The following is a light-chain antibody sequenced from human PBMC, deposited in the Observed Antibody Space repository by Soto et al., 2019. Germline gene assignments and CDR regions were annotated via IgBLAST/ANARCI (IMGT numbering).Light chain of an antibody. V-gene: IGKV1D-16*01. CDR3: QQYDRYPRT. CDR1: QGISTW. CDR2: GAS. Sequence: DIQMTQFPSSVSASVGDRVNITCRASQGISTWLAWYQQKPERAPKSLIYGASRLQSGVPPRFSGGGSETDFTLTISGLQPEDFATYYCQQYDRYPRTFGQGTKVEIK. J-gene: IGKJ1*01.